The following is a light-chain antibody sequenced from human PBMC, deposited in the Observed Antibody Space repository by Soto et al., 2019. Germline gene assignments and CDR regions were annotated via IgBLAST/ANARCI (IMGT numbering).Light chain of an antibody. J-gene: IGLJ1*01. CDR2: DNN. V-gene: IGLV1-51*01. CDR3: RTWDSGLSAGGV. CDR1: SSNIGSNY. Sequence: QSVLTQPPSVSAAPGQKVIISCSGSSSNIGSNYVSWYQQLPGTAPKLLIYDNNKRPSGIPARFSGSKSGTSATLAIIGLQTGDEADYYCRTWDSGLSAGGVFGSGTKVTVL.